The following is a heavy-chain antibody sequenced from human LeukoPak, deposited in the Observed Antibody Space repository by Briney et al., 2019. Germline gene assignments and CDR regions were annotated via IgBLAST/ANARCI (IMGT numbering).Heavy chain of an antibody. J-gene: IGHJ4*02. CDR3: VKPNYYDSSGYY. D-gene: IGHD3-22*01. Sequence: AGSLRLSCAASGFPFITYGMSWVRQAPGKGLDWVADITATVATTYYADSVRGRCTISRDNSKNTLYLEMNNLRADDTAVYYCVKPNYYDSSGYYWGQGTLVCVSS. CDR2: ITATVATT. V-gene: IGHV3-23*01. CDR1: GFPFITYG.